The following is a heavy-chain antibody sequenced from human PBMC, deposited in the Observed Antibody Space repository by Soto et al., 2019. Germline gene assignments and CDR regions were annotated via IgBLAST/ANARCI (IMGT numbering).Heavy chain of an antibody. CDR1: GYTFTGYY. Sequence: ASVKVSCKASGYTFTGYYMHWVRQAPGQGLEWMGWINPNSGGTNYAQKFQGWVTMTRDTSISTAYMELSRLRSDDTAVYYCARAQGSGSYYMMDYWGQGTLVTVSS. CDR2: INPNSGGT. CDR3: ARAQGSGSYYMMDY. V-gene: IGHV1-2*04. J-gene: IGHJ4*02. D-gene: IGHD3-10*01.